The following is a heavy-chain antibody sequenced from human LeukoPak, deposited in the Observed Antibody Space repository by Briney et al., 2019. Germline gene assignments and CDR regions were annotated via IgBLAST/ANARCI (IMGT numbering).Heavy chain of an antibody. Sequence: SETLSLTCTVSGGSISSHYWSWIRQPPGKGLEWIGYIYYSGSTNYNPSLKSRVTISVDTSKNQFSLKLSSVTAADTAVYYCARGGDYYYYYMDVWGKGTTVTVSS. V-gene: IGHV4-59*11. CDR3: ARGGDYYYYYMDV. CDR1: GGSISSHY. D-gene: IGHD1-26*01. J-gene: IGHJ6*03. CDR2: IYYSGST.